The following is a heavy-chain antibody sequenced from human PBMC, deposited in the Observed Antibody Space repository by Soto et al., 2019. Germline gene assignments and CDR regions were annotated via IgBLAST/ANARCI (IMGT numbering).Heavy chain of an antibody. CDR3: ARDRSSGVDY. CDR1: GFTFSSYW. V-gene: IGHV3-7*01. Sequence: EVQLVESGGGLVQPGGSLRLSCAASGFTFSSYWMSWVRQAPGKGLEWVANINQGGSEKYYVDALKGRFTISRDNAKNSLYLHVNSLRAEDTAVYYCARDRSSGVDYWGQGTLVTVSS. J-gene: IGHJ4*02. CDR2: INQGGSEK. D-gene: IGHD6-19*01.